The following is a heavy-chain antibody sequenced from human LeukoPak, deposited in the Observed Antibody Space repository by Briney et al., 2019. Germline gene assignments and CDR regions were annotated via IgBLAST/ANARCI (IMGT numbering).Heavy chain of an antibody. J-gene: IGHJ4*02. V-gene: IGHV3-7*04. Sequence: PGGSLRLSCAASGFTFSSYWMSWVRQAPGKGLEWVANIKQDGSEKYYVDSVKGRFTISRDNAKNSLYLQMNSLRAEDTAVYYCARDLTAQVWGSYHDYRGQGTLVTVSS. CDR3: ARDLTAQVWGSYHDY. D-gene: IGHD3-16*02. CDR1: GFTFSSYW. CDR2: IKQDGSEK.